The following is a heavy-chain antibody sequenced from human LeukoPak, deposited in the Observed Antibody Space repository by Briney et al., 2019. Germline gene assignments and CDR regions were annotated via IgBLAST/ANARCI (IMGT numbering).Heavy chain of an antibody. D-gene: IGHD2-2*02. CDR3: ARLYCSSTSCYSFGDAFDI. Sequence: GGSLRLSCAASGFTFSSYAMSWVRQAPGKGLEWVSYISSSSSTIYYADSVKGRFTISRDNAKNSLYLQMNSLRAEDTAVYYCARLYCSSTSCYSFGDAFDIWGQGTMVTVSS. CDR2: ISSSSSTI. J-gene: IGHJ3*02. V-gene: IGHV3-48*04. CDR1: GFTFSSYA.